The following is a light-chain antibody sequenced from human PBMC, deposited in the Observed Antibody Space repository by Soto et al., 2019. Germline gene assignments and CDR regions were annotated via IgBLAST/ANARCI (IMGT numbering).Light chain of an antibody. V-gene: IGKV1-27*01. Sequence: DIQMTQSPSSLSASVGDRLTFTCRASRDITNHLAWYQQKPGKVPKLLIYAASTLQSGVPSRFSGSGSGTDFTLTISSLQPEDVATYFCLTYNSGLWTFGQGTKVEIK. CDR3: LTYNSGLWT. CDR1: RDITNH. J-gene: IGKJ1*01. CDR2: AAS.